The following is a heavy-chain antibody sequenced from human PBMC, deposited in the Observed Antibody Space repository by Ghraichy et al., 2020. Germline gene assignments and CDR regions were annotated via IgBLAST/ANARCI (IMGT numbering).Heavy chain of an antibody. D-gene: IGHD4-11*01. Sequence: APVKVSCKASGYTFTVHYMHWVRQAPGQGLEWMGWINPNSGGTNYAQKFQGRVTMTMDTSITTAYMHLSSLRSDDTAVYYCARLTRDYSNLDYWGQGTLVTVSS. CDR3: ARLTRDYSNLDY. J-gene: IGHJ4*02. CDR1: GYTFTVHY. CDR2: INPNSGGT. V-gene: IGHV1-2*02.